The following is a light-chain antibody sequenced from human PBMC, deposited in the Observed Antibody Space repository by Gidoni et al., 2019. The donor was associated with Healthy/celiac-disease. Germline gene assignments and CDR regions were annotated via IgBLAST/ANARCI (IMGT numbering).Light chain of an antibody. V-gene: IGLV1-44*01. CDR2: INN. CDR1: SSNIGSNT. CDR3: AAWDDSLNGHWV. J-gene: IGLJ3*02. Sequence: QPVLTQPPSASGTPGQRVTISCSGSSSNIGSNTVNWYQQRPGTAPKLLIYINNQRPSGVPDRFSGSKSGTSASLAISGLQSEDEADYYCAAWDDSLNGHWVFGGGTKLTVL.